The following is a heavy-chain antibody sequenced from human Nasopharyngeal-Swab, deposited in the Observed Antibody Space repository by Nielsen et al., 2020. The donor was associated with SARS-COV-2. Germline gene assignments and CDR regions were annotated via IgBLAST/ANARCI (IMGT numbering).Heavy chain of an antibody. J-gene: IGHJ3*02. V-gene: IGHV3-48*04. CDR1: GFTFSSYS. D-gene: IGHD3-22*01. Sequence: GGSLSLSCAASGFTFSSYSMNWVRQAPGKGLEWVSYISSSSSTIYYADSVKGRFTISRDNAKNSLYLQMNSLRAEDTAVYYCARVYDSSGYYYGIYGAFDIWGQGTMVTVSS. CDR2: ISSSSSTI. CDR3: ARVYDSSGYYYGIYGAFDI.